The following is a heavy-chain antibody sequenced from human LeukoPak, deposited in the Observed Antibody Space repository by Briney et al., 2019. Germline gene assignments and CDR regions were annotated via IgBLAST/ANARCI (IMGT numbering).Heavy chain of an antibody. V-gene: IGHV4-39*01. D-gene: IGHD2-15*01. CDR2: IYYTGSP. Sequence: SETLSLTCTVSAGSISSGSYYWAWIRQPPGKGLEWIGTIYYTGSPYYNPSLKSRVTISVDTSKKQFSLKLSSVTAADTAVYYCARNCTSGSCHEAFDPWGQGTLVTVSS. J-gene: IGHJ5*02. CDR1: AGSISSGSYY. CDR3: ARNCTSGSCHEAFDP.